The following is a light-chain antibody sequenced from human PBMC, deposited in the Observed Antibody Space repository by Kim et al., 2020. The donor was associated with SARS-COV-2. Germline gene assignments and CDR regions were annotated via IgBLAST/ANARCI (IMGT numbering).Light chain of an antibody. J-gene: IGLJ2*01. Sequence: GKTVTISCNRSSGGIDDNYVKWYQQRPGGVPTTVIYEDDQRPSGVSDRFSGSIDNSSNSASLTISGLRTEDEADYYCQSYNRDNVIFGGGTQLTVL. CDR3: QSYNRDNVI. V-gene: IGLV6-57*03. CDR2: EDD. CDR1: SGGIDDNY.